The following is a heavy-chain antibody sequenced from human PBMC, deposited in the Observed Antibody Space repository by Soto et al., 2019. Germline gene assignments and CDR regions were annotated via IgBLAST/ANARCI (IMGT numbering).Heavy chain of an antibody. J-gene: IGHJ6*03. CDR1: GYIFLNYG. V-gene: IGHV1-18*01. CDR3: ARGVRISSYYDYYMDV. Sequence: QVQLVQSGAELKKPGASLKVSCKASGYIFLNYGVSWVRQAPGQGLEWIGWISAENGDTNYAQKFQGRATMTTDTLTSTAYLDVRSLSSHDTAVYYCARGVRISSYYDYYMDVWGKGTTVTVSS. CDR2: ISAENGDT. D-gene: IGHD3-10*02.